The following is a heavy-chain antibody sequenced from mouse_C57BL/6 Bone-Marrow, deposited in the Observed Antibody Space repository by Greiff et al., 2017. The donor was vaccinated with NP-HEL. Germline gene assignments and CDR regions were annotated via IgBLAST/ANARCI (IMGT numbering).Heavy chain of an antibody. D-gene: IGHD1-1*01. Sequence: EVQLVESGGGLVQPGGSLKLSCAASGFTFSDYYMYWVRQTPEKRLEWVAYISNGGGSTYYPDTVKGRFTISRDNAKNTLYLQMSRLKSEDTAMYYCARLYYGSSIDYWGQGTTLTVSS. CDR1: GFTFSDYY. CDR3: ARLYYGSSIDY. V-gene: IGHV5-12*01. CDR2: ISNGGGST. J-gene: IGHJ2*01.